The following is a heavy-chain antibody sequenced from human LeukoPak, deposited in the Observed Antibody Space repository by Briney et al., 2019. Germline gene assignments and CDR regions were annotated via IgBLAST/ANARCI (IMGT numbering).Heavy chain of an antibody. CDR1: GGSFSGYY. J-gene: IGHJ6*03. CDR3: ARGVTARPSYYYYYYMDV. CDR2: INHSGST. Sequence: SETLSLTCAVYGGSFSGYYWSWLRQPPGKGLEWIGEINHSGSTNYNPSLKSRVTISVNTSKNQFSLKLSSVTAADTAVYYCARGVTARPSYYYYYYMDVWGKGTTVTVSS. V-gene: IGHV4-34*01. D-gene: IGHD6-6*01.